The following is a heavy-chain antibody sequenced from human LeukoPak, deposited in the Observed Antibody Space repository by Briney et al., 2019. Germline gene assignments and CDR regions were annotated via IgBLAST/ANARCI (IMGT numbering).Heavy chain of an antibody. CDR3: ARSQSGAYGYESTRELYYYGMDV. CDR1: GFTFSSYA. J-gene: IGHJ6*02. Sequence: PGGSLRLSCAASGFTFSSYAMHWVRQAPGKGLEWVAVISYDGSNKYYADSVKGRFTISRDNSKNTLYLQMNSLRAEDTAVYYCARSQSGAYGYESTRELYYYGMDVWGQGTTVTVSS. CDR2: ISYDGSNK. D-gene: IGHD5-18*01. V-gene: IGHV3-30-3*01.